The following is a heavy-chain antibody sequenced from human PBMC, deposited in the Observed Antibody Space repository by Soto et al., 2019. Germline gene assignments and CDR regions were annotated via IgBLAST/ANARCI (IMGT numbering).Heavy chain of an antibody. J-gene: IGHJ6*02. D-gene: IGHD3-3*01. Sequence: KPSETLSLTCTVSGDSINSYYWSWIRQPPGKGLEWIGNIYHSGSTKYNPSLKSRVTISVDTSKTHFSLRLSSVTAADTAVYYCARDGGRYYAMDVWGQGTTVTVSS. CDR1: GDSINSYY. CDR3: ARDGGRYYAMDV. V-gene: IGHV4-59*01. CDR2: IYHSGST.